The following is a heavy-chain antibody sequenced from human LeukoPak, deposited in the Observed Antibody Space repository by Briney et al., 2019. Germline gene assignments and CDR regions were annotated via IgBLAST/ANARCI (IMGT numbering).Heavy chain of an antibody. CDR1: GFTFSSYS. D-gene: IGHD3-9*01. CDR2: ISSSSDYI. J-gene: IGHJ4*02. Sequence: PGGSLRLSCAASGFTFSSYSMNWVRQAPGKGLEWVSSISSSSDYIYYTDSVKGRFTISRDNAKNSLCLQMNSLRAEDTAVYYCARVLYFDWLDAYWGQGTLVTVSS. V-gene: IGHV3-21*01. CDR3: ARVLYFDWLDAY.